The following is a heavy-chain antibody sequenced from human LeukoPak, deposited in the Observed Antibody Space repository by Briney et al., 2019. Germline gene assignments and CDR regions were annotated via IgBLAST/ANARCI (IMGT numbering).Heavy chain of an antibody. D-gene: IGHD3-16*02. V-gene: IGHV1-2*02. CDR3: ARGIDEYDYVWGSYRYTGSYFDY. CDR2: INPNSGGT. Sequence: ASVKVSCKASGYTFTGYYMHWVRQAPGQGLEWMGWINPNSGGTNYAQKFQGRVTMTRDTSISTAYMELSRLRSDDTAVYYCARGIDEYDYVWGSYRYTGSYFDYWGQGTLVTVSS. J-gene: IGHJ4*02. CDR1: GYTFTGYY.